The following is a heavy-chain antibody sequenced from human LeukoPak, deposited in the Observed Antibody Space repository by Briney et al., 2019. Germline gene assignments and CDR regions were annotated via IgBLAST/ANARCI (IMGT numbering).Heavy chain of an antibody. D-gene: IGHD5-18*01. CDR3: VRDVSGSSYGDY. Sequence: GGSLRLSCAASGFTFSSYGMYWVRQAPGKGLEWLANIRQDGNEKHYVDSVKGRFTMSRDNAKNSLYLQMNSLRAEDTAVYYCVRDVSGSSYGDYWGQGTLVTVSS. CDR1: GFTFSSYG. V-gene: IGHV3-7*01. J-gene: IGHJ4*02. CDR2: IRQDGNEK.